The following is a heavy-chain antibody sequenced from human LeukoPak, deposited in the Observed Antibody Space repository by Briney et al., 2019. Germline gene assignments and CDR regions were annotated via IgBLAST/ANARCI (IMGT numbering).Heavy chain of an antibody. J-gene: IGHJ6*03. Sequence: GASVKVSCKASGYTFTGYYMHWVRQAPGQGLEWMGRINPNSGGTSYAQKFQGRVTMTRDTSISTAYMELSRLRSDDTAVYYCARGREAGPYYYYYMDVWGKGTTVTVSS. D-gene: IGHD3-10*01. CDR3: ARGREAGPYYYYYMDV. CDR2: INPNSGGT. CDR1: GYTFTGYY. V-gene: IGHV1-2*06.